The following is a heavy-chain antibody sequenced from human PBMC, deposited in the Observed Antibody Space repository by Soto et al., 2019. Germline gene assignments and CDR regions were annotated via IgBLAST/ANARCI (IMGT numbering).Heavy chain of an antibody. CDR2: STWNSGTF. CDR1: A. D-gene: IGHD6-19*01. Sequence: AMHWVRQALGKGLGGVSGSTWNSGTFGYADSLKGRLTISRDNTKISLHLQMDSLRAEDTALYYCVREAISSGWSGGRKYCFDYWGQGTPVTVSS. V-gene: IGHV3-9*01. J-gene: IGHJ4*02. CDR3: VREAISSGWSGGRKYCFDY.